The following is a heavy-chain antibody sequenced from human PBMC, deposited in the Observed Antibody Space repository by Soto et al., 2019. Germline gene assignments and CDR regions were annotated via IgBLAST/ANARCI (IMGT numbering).Heavy chain of an antibody. V-gene: IGHV4-59*01. CDR2: IYYSGST. D-gene: IGHD2-2*01. CDR3: AWGGPPYQLPLKYSLDY. J-gene: IGHJ4*01. Sequence: LSPPCTVPGAYHSTSYSGRTLQPQGKGLEWIGYIYYSGSTNYNPSLRSRVTISVDTSKNQFSLKLSSVTAADTAVYYCAWGGPPYQLPLKYSLDYWVYGTLVTVS. CDR1: GAYHSTSY.